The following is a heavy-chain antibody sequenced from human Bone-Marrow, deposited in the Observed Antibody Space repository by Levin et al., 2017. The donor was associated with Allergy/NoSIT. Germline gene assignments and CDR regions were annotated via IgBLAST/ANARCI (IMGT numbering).Heavy chain of an antibody. CDR3: ARRAVAGTGRFDY. CDR1: GGSISSSSYY. J-gene: IGHJ4*02. Sequence: SQTLSLTCTVSGGSISSSSYYWGWIRQPPGKGLEWIGSIYYSGSTYYNPSLKSRVTISVDTSKNQFSLKLSSVTAADTAVYYCARRAVAGTGRFDYWGQGTLVTVSS. CDR2: IYYSGST. D-gene: IGHD6-19*01. V-gene: IGHV4-39*01.